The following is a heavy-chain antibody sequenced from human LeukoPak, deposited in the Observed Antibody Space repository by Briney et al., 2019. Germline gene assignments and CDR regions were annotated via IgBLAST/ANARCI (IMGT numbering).Heavy chain of an antibody. J-gene: IGHJ6*03. Sequence: SETLSLTCTVSGGSMNNYYWSWIRKPPGKELKGIGYVYTSGSTLYNPSLNSRVTISIDTSRNHFSLRLTSVTAADTAVFYCARTTTGGYYYYYYMDVWGKGATVTVSS. CDR3: ARTTTGGYYYYYYMDV. CDR1: GGSMNNYY. V-gene: IGHV4-4*09. CDR2: VYTSGST. D-gene: IGHD1-26*01.